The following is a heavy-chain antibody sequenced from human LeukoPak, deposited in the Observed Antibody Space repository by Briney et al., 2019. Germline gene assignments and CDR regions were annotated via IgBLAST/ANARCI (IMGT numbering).Heavy chain of an antibody. CDR2: INPNSGAT. Sequence: GASVKVSCTASGYTFTGYYMHWVRQAPGQRLEWMGWINPNSGATNYAQNFQGRATVTRGTSISTACMELSSLRSDDTAVYYCARCYCTATSCYYFDFWGQGTLVTVSS. V-gene: IGHV1-2*02. D-gene: IGHD2-2*01. J-gene: IGHJ4*02. CDR1: GYTFTGYY. CDR3: ARCYCTATSCYYFDF.